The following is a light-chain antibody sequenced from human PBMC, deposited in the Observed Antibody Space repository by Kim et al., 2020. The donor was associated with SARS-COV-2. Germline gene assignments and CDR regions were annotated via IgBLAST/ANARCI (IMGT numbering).Light chain of an antibody. J-gene: IGLJ2*01. Sequence: GQSVPISCTGTSSDVGVYNRVSWYQRPPGTAPKLVIYEVTKRPSGVPDRFSGSKSGNTASLTISGPQAEDETDYYCSSYTTSSTLVFGGGTKVTVL. V-gene: IGLV2-18*02. CDR3: SSYTTSSTLV. CDR1: SSDVGVYNR. CDR2: EVT.